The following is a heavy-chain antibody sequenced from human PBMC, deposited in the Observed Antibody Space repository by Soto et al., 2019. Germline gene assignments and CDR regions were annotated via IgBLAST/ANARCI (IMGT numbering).Heavy chain of an antibody. Sequence: PGGSLILSCVASGFRFRTRAMSWVRQAPGKGLEWVASIRPGGDSTYYADSVKGRFAVSRDNSNVTLYLQMNSLRAEDTAVYYCAKDLYSGTSHPDYWGQGTLVTVSS. D-gene: IGHD1-26*01. CDR3: AKDLYSGTSHPDY. J-gene: IGHJ4*02. V-gene: IGHV3-23*01. CDR1: GFRFRTRA. CDR2: IRPGGDST.